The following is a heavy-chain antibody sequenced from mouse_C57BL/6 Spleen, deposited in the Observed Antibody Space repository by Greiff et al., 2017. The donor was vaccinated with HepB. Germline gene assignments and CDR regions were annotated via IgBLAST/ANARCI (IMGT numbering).Heavy chain of an antibody. D-gene: IGHD1-1*01. V-gene: IGHV1-22*01. CDR3: ARYDDYGSSSYAMDY. CDR2: INPNNGGT. J-gene: IGHJ4*01. Sequence: EVQLQQSGPELVKPGASVKMSCKASGYTFTDYNMHWVKQSHGKSLEWIGYINPNNGGTSYNQKFKGKAKLTVNKSSSTAYMELRSLTSGDSAVYYCARYDDYGSSSYAMDYWGQGASVTVSS. CDR1: GYTFTDYN.